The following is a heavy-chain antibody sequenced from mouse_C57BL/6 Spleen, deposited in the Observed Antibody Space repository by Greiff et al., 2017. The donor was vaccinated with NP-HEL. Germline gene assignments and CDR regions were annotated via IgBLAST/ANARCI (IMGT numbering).Heavy chain of an antibody. J-gene: IGHJ3*01. CDR1: GFSLTSYA. CDR3: ARSLYYYGSSAPAGFAY. V-gene: IGHV2-9-1*01. Sequence: VQVVESGPGLVAPSQSLSITCTVSGFSLTSYAISWVRQPPGKGLEWLGVIWTGGGTNYTSALKSRLSISKDNSKSQVFLNMNSLKTDDAARYYCARSLYYYGSSAPAGFAYWGQGTLVTVSA. D-gene: IGHD1-1*01. CDR2: IWTGGGT.